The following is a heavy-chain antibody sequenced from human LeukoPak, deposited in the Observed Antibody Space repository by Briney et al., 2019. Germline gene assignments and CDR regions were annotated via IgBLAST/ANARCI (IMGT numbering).Heavy chain of an antibody. V-gene: IGHV3-23*01. CDR1: GFTFSSYA. D-gene: IGHD5-12*01. Sequence: PGGSLRLSCAASGFTFSSYAMSWVRQAPGKGLEWVSAISGSGGSTYYADSVKGRFTISRDNSKNTLYLQMNSLRAEDTAVYYCAKGPYSGYDWYYFDYWGQGTLVTVSS. CDR2: ISGSGGST. CDR3: AKGPYSGYDWYYFDY. J-gene: IGHJ4*02.